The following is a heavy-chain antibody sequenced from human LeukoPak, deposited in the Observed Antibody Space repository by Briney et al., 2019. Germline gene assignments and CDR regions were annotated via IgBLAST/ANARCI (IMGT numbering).Heavy chain of an antibody. CDR1: GGSISIYY. CDR2: IYYSGST. J-gene: IGHJ5*02. Sequence: SETLSLTCTVSGGSISIYYWSWIRQPPGKGLEWIGYIYYSGSTDYNPSLKSRVTISVDTSKNQFSLKLSSVTAADTAVYYCARVALTMVRGVAPEGWFDPWGQGALVTVSS. V-gene: IGHV4-59*01. CDR3: ARVALTMVRGVAPEGWFDP. D-gene: IGHD3-10*01.